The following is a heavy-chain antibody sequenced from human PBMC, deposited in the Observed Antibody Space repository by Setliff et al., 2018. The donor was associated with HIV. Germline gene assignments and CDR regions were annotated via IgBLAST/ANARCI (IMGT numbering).Heavy chain of an antibody. J-gene: IGHJ4*02. Sequence: SETLSLTCTVSGGSISSGGYYWSWIRQHPGKGLEWIGYIYYSGATYYNPSLRGRVTISVDSSKNQFSLRLSSLTAADTAVYFCVRDLRGARWYFDYWSQGTLVTVSS. CDR1: GGSISSGGYY. CDR2: IYYSGAT. V-gene: IGHV4-31*03. D-gene: IGHD3-10*01. CDR3: VRDLRGARWYFDY.